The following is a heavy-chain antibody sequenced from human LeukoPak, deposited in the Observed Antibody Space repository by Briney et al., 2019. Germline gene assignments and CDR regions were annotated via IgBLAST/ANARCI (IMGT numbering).Heavy chain of an antibody. CDR1: GLTFSDYA. D-gene: IGHD2-15*01. CDR2: ITSGFTP. Sequence: GSLSLSCAASGLTFSDYAMSWFRRAPGKGLEWVSGITSGFTPHYADSVKGRFTISRDNSKNTFHLQLNSLRAEDTAVYYCAKDYSDSRVADVFFEYWGQGTLVTVSS. J-gene: IGHJ4*02. CDR3: AKDYSDSRVADVFFEY. V-gene: IGHV3-23*01.